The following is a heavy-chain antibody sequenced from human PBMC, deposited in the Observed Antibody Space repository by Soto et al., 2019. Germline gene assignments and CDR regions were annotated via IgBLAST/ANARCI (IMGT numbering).Heavy chain of an antibody. CDR3: ARDLGFIYGYGGYFDY. V-gene: IGHV6-1*01. D-gene: IGHD5-12*01. CDR1: GDSVSSNSAA. J-gene: IGHJ4*02. CDR2: TYYRSKWYN. Sequence: SQTLSLTCAISGDSVSSNSAAWNWIRQSPSRGLEWLGRTYYRSKWYNDYAVSVKSRITINPDTSKNQFSLQLNSVTPEDTAVYYCARDLGFIYGYGGYFDYWGQGTLVTVSS.